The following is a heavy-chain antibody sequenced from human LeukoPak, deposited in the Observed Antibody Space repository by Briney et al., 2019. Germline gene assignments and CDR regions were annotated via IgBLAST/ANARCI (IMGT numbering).Heavy chain of an antibody. Sequence: TGGSLRLSCAASGFTFSSYAMSWVRQAPGKGLEWVSAISGSGGSTYYADSVKGRFTISRDNSKNTLYLQMNSLRAEDTAVYYCAKDRQYDSSGWYYWGQGTLVTVSS. D-gene: IGHD6-19*01. CDR3: AKDRQYDSSGWYY. CDR2: ISGSGGST. CDR1: GFTFSSYA. J-gene: IGHJ4*02. V-gene: IGHV3-23*01.